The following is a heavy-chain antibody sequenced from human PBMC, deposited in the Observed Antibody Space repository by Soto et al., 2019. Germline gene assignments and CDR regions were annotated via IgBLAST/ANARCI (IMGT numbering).Heavy chain of an antibody. J-gene: IGHJ4*02. CDR2: IYPGDSDT. Sequence: PGESLKISCKGSGYSFTSYWIGWVRQMPGKGLEWMGIIYPGDSDTRYSPSFQGQVTISADKSISTAYLQWSSLKASDTAMYYCATLAPAVTTLNYFDYWGQGTLVTVSS. V-gene: IGHV5-51*01. D-gene: IGHD4-4*01. CDR1: GYSFTSYW. CDR3: ATLAPAVTTLNYFDY.